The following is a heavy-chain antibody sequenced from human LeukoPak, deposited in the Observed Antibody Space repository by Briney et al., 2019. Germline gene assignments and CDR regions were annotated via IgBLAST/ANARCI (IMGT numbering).Heavy chain of an antibody. CDR3: AREGITMVRALGDV. V-gene: IGHV4-39*07. J-gene: IGHJ6*02. CDR1: GGSISSSSYY. CDR2: IYYSGST. Sequence: SETLSLTCTVSGGSISSSSYYWGWIRQPPGKGLEWIGSIYYSGSTYYNPSLKSRVTISVDTSKNQFSLKLSSVTAADTAVYYRAREGITMVRALGDVWGQGTTVTVSS. D-gene: IGHD3-10*01.